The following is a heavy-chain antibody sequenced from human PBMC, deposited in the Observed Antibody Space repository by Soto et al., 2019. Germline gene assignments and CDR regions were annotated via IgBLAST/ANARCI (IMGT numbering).Heavy chain of an antibody. CDR3: ARGPGSSDWRFSYYYMDV. D-gene: IGHD6-19*01. CDR2: MNPNSGDT. Sequence: QVQLVQSGAEVKKPGASVKVSCTFTSYDINWVRQATGQGLEWMAWMNPNSGDTRYAQKLQGRVNMTMTTSGFTAYMELSRIRYEDTAVYYCARGPGSSDWRFSYYYMDVWGQGATVTVSS. CDR1: FTSYD. V-gene: IGHV1-8*01. J-gene: IGHJ6*02.